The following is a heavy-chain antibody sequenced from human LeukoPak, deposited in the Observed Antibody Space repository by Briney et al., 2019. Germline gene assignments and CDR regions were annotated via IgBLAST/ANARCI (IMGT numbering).Heavy chain of an antibody. D-gene: IGHD1-7*01. V-gene: IGHV3-30*02. CDR2: IRYDGSNK. J-gene: IGHJ4*02. CDR3: ASGLARNWNYHFDC. CDR1: GFTFSSYG. Sequence: GGSLRLSCAASGFTFSSYGMHWVRQAPGKGLEWVAFIRYDGSNKYYADPVKGRFTISRDNSKNTLYLQMNSLRAEDTAVYYCASGLARNWNYHFDCWGQGTLVTVSS.